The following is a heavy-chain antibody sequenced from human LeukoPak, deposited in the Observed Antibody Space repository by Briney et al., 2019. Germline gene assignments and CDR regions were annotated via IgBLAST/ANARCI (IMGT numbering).Heavy chain of an antibody. CDR3: ARDHGVWSGYYNSGFDP. D-gene: IGHD3-3*01. Sequence: GGSLRLSCAASGFTFSSCAMGWVRQAPGKGLEWVSYISSSGSTIYYADSVKGRFTISRDNAKNSLYLQMNSLRAEDTAVYYCARDHGVWSGYYNSGFDPWGQGTLVTVSS. CDR1: GFTFSSCA. V-gene: IGHV3-48*03. J-gene: IGHJ5*02. CDR2: ISSSGSTI.